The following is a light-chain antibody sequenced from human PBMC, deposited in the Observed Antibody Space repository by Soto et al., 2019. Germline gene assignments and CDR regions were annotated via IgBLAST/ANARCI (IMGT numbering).Light chain of an antibody. CDR2: KAS. CDR3: QQYNSYST. Sequence: IQLTQSPSPLSACVGDRVTVTCRASQSISSWLAWYQQKPGKAPKLLIYKASSLESGVPSRFSGSGSGTEFTLTISSLQPDDFATYYCQQYNSYSTFGQGTKVDIK. V-gene: IGKV1-5*03. J-gene: IGKJ1*01. CDR1: QSISSW.